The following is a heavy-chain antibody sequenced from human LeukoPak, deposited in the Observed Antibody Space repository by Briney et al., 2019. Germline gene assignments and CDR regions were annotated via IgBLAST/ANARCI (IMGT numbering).Heavy chain of an antibody. CDR3: ARGNKYAGVFDY. J-gene: IGHJ4*02. V-gene: IGHV4-59*01. CDR1: VGSIRDYY. D-gene: IGHD1/OR15-1a*01. CDR2: IYSSGST. Sequence: SETLPLTCSVSVGSIRDYYWSWIRQPPGKGLEWIGYIYSSGSTSYNPSLKGQVTISLDTSKNQFSLKLSSVTAADTAVYYCARGNKYAGVFDYWGQGTLVTISS.